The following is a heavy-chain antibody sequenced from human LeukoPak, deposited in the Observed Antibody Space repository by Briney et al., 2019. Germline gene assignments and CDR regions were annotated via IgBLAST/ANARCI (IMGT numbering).Heavy chain of an antibody. CDR3: AKELRRGGYSYGPGVY. V-gene: IGHV3-30*02. J-gene: IGHJ4*02. CDR1: GFTFRSYG. CDR2: IRYDGSNK. D-gene: IGHD5-18*01. Sequence: GGSLRLSCAASGFTFRSYGMHWVRQAPGKGLEWVAFIRYDGSNKYYADSVKGRFTISRDNSKNTLYLQMNSLRAEDTAVYYCAKELRRGGYSYGPGVYWGQGTLVTVSS.